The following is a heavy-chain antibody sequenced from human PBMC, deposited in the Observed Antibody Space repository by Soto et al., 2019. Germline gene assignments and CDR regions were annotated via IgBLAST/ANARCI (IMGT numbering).Heavy chain of an antibody. J-gene: IGHJ4*02. CDR3: ARGGGLWTGGSYYVTHFDY. CDR1: GFTFSSYG. V-gene: IGHV3-48*01. Sequence: GGSLRLSCVASGFTFSSYGMNWVRQAPGKGLEWVSFISSSSRTIYYADSVKGRFTISRDNAKNSLSLQMNSLRAEDTAVYYCARGGGLWTGGSYYVTHFDYWGQGTLVTVSS. CDR2: ISSSSRTI. D-gene: IGHD1-26*01.